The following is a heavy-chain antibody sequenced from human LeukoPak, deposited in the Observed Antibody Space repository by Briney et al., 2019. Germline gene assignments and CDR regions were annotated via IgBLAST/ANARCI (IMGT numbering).Heavy chain of an antibody. D-gene: IGHD3-10*01. V-gene: IGHV3-23*01. J-gene: IGHJ5*02. CDR2: ISGSGGST. CDR1: GFTFSNYA. CDR3: AKGLLWFGEGDWFDP. Sequence: PGGSLRLSCAASGFTFSNYAMSWVRQAPGKGLEWVSAISGSGGSTYYADSVKGRFTISRDTSKNTLYLQMNSLRAEDTAVYYCAKGLLWFGEGDWFDPWGQGTLVTVSS.